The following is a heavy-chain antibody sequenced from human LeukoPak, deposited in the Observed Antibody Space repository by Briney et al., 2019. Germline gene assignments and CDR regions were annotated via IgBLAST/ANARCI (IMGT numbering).Heavy chain of an antibody. CDR1: GFTFSDYY. CDR2: ISSSGSTI. V-gene: IGHV3-11*01. J-gene: IGHJ6*03. D-gene: IGHD3-3*01. Sequence: GGSLRLSCAASGFTFSDYYMSWIRQAPGKGLEWVSYISSSGSTIYYADSVKGRFTISRDNAKNSLYLQMNSLRAEDTAVYYCARGPPPTWSGYHYYYYYYMDVWGKGTTVTVSS. CDR3: ARGPPPTWSGYHYYYYYYMDV.